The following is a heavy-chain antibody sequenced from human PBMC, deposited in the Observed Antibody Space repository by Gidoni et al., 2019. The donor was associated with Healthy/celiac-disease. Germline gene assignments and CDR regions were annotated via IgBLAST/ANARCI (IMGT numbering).Heavy chain of an antibody. V-gene: IGHV3-30-3*01. J-gene: IGHJ4*02. CDR2: ISYDGSNK. D-gene: IGHD3-16*01. Sequence: GFTFSSYAMHWVRQAPGKGLEWVAVISYDGSNKYYADSVKGRFTISRDNSKNTLYLQMNSLRAEDTAVYYCARDPSMRDDGGYYFDYWGQGTLVTVSS. CDR1: GFTFSSYA. CDR3: ARDPSMRDDGGYYFDY.